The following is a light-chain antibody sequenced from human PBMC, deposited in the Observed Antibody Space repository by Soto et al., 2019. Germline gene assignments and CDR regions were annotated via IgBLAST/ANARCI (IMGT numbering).Light chain of an antibody. CDR2: EVN. CDR1: GSDIGNYNL. V-gene: IGLV2-23*02. CDR3: CSYAGSSLWM. J-gene: IGLJ3*02. Sequence: QSALTRPAAVSGSLGQSITISCSGSGSDIGNYNLVSWYQQQPGKVPRLIIYEVNKGPSGVSNRFSGSKSGNTASLTISDLQPDDECLYYCCSYAGSSLWMFGGGTKLTVL.